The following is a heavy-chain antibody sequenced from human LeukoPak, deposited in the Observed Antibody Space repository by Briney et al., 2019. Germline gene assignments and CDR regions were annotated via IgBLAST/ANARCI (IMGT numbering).Heavy chain of an antibody. CDR2: INDSVST. CDR1: GGSFSDYY. Sequence: SETLSLTCAVYGGSFSDYYRSWIRQPPGKGLEWIGEINDSVSTYYNPSLRSRVTMSIDTSKNQFSLKLTSVTAADTAVYYCARAYYYDMDVWGKGTTVTVSS. J-gene: IGHJ6*03. CDR3: ARAYYYDMDV. V-gene: IGHV4-34*01.